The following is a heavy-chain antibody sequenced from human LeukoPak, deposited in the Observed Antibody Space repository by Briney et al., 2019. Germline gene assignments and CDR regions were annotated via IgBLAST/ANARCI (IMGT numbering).Heavy chain of an antibody. V-gene: IGHV4-59*01. J-gene: IGHJ4*02. CDR2: IYYSGST. CDR1: GGSIGIYY. D-gene: IGHD1-26*01. Sequence: SETLSLTCTVSGGSIGIYYWSWLRQPPGKGLEWIGYIYYSGSTNYHPSLKSRVTLSVDTSKKQFSLKLSSVTAADTAVYYCARGLLVGNTGYYFDYWGQGTLVTVSS. CDR3: ARGLLVGNTGYYFDY.